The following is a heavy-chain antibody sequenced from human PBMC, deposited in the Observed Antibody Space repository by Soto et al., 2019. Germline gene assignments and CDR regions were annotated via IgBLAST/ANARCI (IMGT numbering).Heavy chain of an antibody. CDR1: GYTFSSYA. CDR3: AKDRAPSTTIFGVIISVDV. Sequence: GGSLSLSCAASGYTFSSYAMSWVRHTPGKGLEWVSAINGSGTTTYYADSEKGRFTISRDNAKNTVHLQMNSLRAEDTAVYYCAKDRAPSTTIFGVIISVDVWGKGTTVTVSS. CDR2: INGSGTTT. V-gene: IGHV3-23*01. D-gene: IGHD3-3*01. J-gene: IGHJ6*04.